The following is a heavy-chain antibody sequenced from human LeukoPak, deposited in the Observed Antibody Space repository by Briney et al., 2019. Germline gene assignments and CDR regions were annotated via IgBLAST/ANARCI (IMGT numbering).Heavy chain of an antibody. CDR3: ARALTAAGTGWFDP. CDR1: GGSISSHY. V-gene: IGHV4-59*11. D-gene: IGHD6-13*01. Sequence: SETLSLTCTVSGGSISSHYWSWIRQPPGKGLEWIGYIYYRGSTNYNPSLKSRVTISVDTSKNQFSLKLSSVTAADTAVYYCARALTAAGTGWFDPWGQGTLVTVSS. J-gene: IGHJ5*02. CDR2: IYYRGST.